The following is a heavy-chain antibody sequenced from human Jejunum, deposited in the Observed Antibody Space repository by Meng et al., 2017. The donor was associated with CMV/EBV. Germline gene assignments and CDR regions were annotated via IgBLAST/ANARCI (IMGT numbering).Heavy chain of an antibody. CDR1: GYIFTDYY. CDR2: INPSGYNT. J-gene: IGHJ6*02. Sequence: ASGYIFTDYYLHWVRQAPGQGLEWMALINPSGYNTNYTQKFQGSITVTRDTSTRTVYMELNNLTFEDTAVYYCAKEGVLYGMDVWGQGTTVTVSS. CDR3: AKEGVLYGMDV. V-gene: IGHV1-46*01. D-gene: IGHD4/OR15-4a*01.